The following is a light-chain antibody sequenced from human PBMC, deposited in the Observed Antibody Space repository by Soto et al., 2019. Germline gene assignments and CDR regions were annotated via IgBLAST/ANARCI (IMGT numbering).Light chain of an antibody. CDR1: QSVSSSY. J-gene: IGKJ1*01. V-gene: IGKV3-20*01. CDR3: QQYGSSPRT. Sequence: EIVLTQSPGTLSLSPGERATLSCRANQSVSSSYLAWYQQKPGQAPRLLIYGASSSATGIPDRFSGSGSGTDFTLTISRPEPEDFSVYYCQQYGSSPRTFGQGTKVEIK. CDR2: GAS.